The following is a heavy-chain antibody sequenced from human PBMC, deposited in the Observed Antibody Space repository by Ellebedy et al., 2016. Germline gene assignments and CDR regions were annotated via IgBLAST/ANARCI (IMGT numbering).Heavy chain of an antibody. Sequence: GGSLRLSCAASGFTFSSYAMSWVRQASGKGLEWVSAISGSGGSTYYADSVKGRFTISRDNSKNTLYLQMNSLRAEDTAVYYCAKDLERITIFGVVNDAFDIWGQGTMVTVFS. D-gene: IGHD3-3*01. CDR1: GFTFSSYA. V-gene: IGHV3-23*01. CDR3: AKDLERITIFGVVNDAFDI. J-gene: IGHJ3*02. CDR2: ISGSGGST.